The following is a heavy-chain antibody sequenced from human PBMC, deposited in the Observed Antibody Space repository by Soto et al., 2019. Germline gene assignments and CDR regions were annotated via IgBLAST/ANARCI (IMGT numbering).Heavy chain of an antibody. J-gene: IGHJ6*02. CDR2: ISGSGGST. D-gene: IGHD3-22*01. CDR3: ARLRLDYYDSSGYAFGMDV. V-gene: IGHV3-23*01. Sequence: GGSLRLSCAASGFTFSSYAMSWVRQAPGKGLEWVSAISGSGGSTYYADSVKGRFTISRDNSKNTLYLQMNSLRAEDTAVYYCARLRLDYYDSSGYAFGMDVWGQGTTVTVSS. CDR1: GFTFSSYA.